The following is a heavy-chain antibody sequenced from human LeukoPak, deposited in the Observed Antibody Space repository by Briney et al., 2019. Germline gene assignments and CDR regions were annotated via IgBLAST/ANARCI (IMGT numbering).Heavy chain of an antibody. CDR1: GFTFRIYA. CDR3: AKCSARYKVREVGSFDV. CDR2: ISYDGTNE. D-gene: IGHD3-10*01. J-gene: IGHJ3*01. Sequence: GSLRLSCAASGFTFRIYAMHWVRQAPGKGLEWVAVISYDGTNEYYADSVRGRFRISRDNSKNTLYVQMNSLRTADTALYYCAKCSARYKVREVGSFDVWGQGTMVTVSS. V-gene: IGHV3-30-3*02.